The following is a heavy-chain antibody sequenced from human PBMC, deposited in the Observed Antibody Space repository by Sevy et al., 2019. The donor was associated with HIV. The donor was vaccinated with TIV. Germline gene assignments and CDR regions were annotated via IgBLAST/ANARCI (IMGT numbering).Heavy chain of an antibody. V-gene: IGHV3-23*01. D-gene: IGHD2-8*01. J-gene: IGHJ4*02. CDR2: LSFGCGKI. CDR1: GFDFSIYS. Sequence: GESQKISCAASGFDFSIYSMSWVRQAPGKGLEWVSTLSFGCGKINYADSVKGRFTISRDNSKSSVYLQMNNMRVEDTAVYYCAREGCTKPHDYWGQGTLVTVSS. CDR3: AREGCTKPHDY.